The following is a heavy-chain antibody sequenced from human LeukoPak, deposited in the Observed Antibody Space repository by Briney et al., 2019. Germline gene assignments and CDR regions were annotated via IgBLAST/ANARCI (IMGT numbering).Heavy chain of an antibody. CDR1: GGSISSGSYY. V-gene: IGHV4-61*02. CDR2: IYSSGST. D-gene: IGHD3-22*01. Sequence: SETLSLTCTVSGGSISSGSYYWSWIRQPAGKGLEWIGRIYSSGSTDYNPSLKSRVTISVETSKNQFSLKLSSVTAADTAVYYCARVTGYMIEDYFDYWGQGTLVTVSS. CDR3: ARVTGYMIEDYFDY. J-gene: IGHJ4*02.